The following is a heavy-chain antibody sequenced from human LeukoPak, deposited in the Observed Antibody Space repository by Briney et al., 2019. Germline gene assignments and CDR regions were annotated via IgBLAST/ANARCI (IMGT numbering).Heavy chain of an antibody. Sequence: ASVKVSCKASGYTFPSYGISWVRQAPGQGLEWMGWISAYNGNTNYAQKLQGRVTMTTDTSTSTAYMELRSLRSDDTAVYYCARGQYYYDSSGCDYWGQGTLVTVSS. D-gene: IGHD3-22*01. CDR2: ISAYNGNT. J-gene: IGHJ4*02. CDR3: ARGQYYYDSSGCDY. CDR1: GYTFPSYG. V-gene: IGHV1-18*01.